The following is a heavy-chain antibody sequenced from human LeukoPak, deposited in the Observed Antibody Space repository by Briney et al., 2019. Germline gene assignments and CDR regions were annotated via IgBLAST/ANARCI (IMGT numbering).Heavy chain of an antibody. Sequence: GASVKVSCKASGGAFSSYAISWVRQAPGQGLEWMGGTIPIFGTANYAQKFQGRVTITADKSTSTAYLELSSLRSEDTAVYYCARDRGEQWLADYWGQGTLVTVSS. CDR1: GGAFSSYA. CDR2: TIPIFGTA. V-gene: IGHV1-69*06. CDR3: ARDRGEQWLADY. D-gene: IGHD6-19*01. J-gene: IGHJ4*02.